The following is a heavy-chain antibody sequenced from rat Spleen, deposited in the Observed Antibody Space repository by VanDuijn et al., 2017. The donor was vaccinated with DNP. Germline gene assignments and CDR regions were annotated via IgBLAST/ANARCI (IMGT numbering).Heavy chain of an antibody. V-gene: IGHV2S12*01. CDR3: TRVLYNGYQRHYWSFDF. CDR1: GFSLTSYG. D-gene: IGHD1-6*01. Sequence: QVQLKESGPGLVQPSQTLSLTCTVSGFSLTSYGVNWVRQPPGKGLEWIATISSGGSTFYNSALKSRLTISRDTSKSQVFLRMNSLQTEDTAIYFCTRVLYNGYQRHYWSFDFWGPGTMVTVSS. CDR2: ISSGGST. J-gene: IGHJ1*01.